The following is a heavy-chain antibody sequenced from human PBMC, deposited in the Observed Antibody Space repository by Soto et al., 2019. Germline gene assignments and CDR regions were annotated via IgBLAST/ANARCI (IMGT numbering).Heavy chain of an antibody. CDR1: GYSFTSYW. CDR2: IYPGDSDT. CDR3: ARHAFGSPGGAGYYYGMDV. V-gene: IGHV5-51*01. Sequence: GESLKISCKGSGYSFTSYWIGWVRQMPGKGLEWMGIIYPGDSDTRYSPSFQGQVTISADKSISTAYLQWSSLKASDTAMYYCARHAFGSPGGAGYYYGMDVWGQGTTVTVSS. J-gene: IGHJ6*02. D-gene: IGHD3-10*01.